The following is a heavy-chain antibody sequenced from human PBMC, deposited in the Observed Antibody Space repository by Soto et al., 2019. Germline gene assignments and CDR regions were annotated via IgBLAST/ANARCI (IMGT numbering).Heavy chain of an antibody. CDR2: FYYSGST. CDR1: GGSISIYY. V-gene: IGHV4-59*01. Sequence: SETLSLTCTVSGGSISIYYWSWIRQPPGKGLEWIGYFYYSGSTNYNPSLKSRATISADTSKNQFSLRLSSVTAADTAVYYCAKGGYSGYLDYWGQGTLVTVSS. D-gene: IGHD5-12*01. J-gene: IGHJ4*02. CDR3: AKGGYSGYLDY.